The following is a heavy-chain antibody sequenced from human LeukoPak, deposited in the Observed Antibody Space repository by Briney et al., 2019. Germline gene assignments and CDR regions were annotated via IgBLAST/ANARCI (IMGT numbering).Heavy chain of an antibody. Sequence: PGGSLRLSCAASGFTFSSFGMNWVRQAPGKGLEWVSYISSSSSTIYYADSVKGRFTISRDNAKNSLYLQMNSLRAEDTAVYYCAREVALIAAAGTNYWGQGTLVTVSS. D-gene: IGHD6-13*01. CDR3: AREVALIAAAGTNY. CDR2: ISSSSSTI. J-gene: IGHJ4*02. V-gene: IGHV3-48*04. CDR1: GFTFSSFG.